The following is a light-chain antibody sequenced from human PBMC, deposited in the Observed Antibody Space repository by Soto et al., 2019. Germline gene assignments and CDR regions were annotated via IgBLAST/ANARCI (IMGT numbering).Light chain of an antibody. J-gene: IGKJ5*01. CDR2: WAS. V-gene: IGKV4-1*01. CDR1: QTVLYISNNKNY. CDR3: QQYYSTPIT. Sequence: DIVMTQSPDSLSVSLGERATINFKSSQTVLYISNNKNYLAWYQQKPGQPPKLLIYWASTRESGVPDRFSGSGSGTDFTLTISSLQAEDVAVYYCQQYYSTPITFGQGTRLEIK.